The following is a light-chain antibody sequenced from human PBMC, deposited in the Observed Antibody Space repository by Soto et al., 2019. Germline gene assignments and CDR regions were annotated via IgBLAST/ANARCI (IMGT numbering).Light chain of an antibody. CDR3: HSYDSSLSAAI. V-gene: IGLV1-40*01. CDR2: GNT. Sequence: QSVLTQPPSVSGAPGQRVTISCTGSSSNIGAGYDVHWYQQLPGTAPKLLIYGNTNRPSGVPDRFYGSKSGTSASLAITGLQSEDEAEYYCHSYDSSLSAAIFGGGTKLTVL. J-gene: IGLJ2*01. CDR1: SSNIGAGYD.